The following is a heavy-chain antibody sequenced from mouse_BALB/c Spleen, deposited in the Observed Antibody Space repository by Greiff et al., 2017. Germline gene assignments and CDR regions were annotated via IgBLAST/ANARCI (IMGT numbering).Heavy chain of an antibody. Sequence: VQLQQPGAELVKPGASVKMSCKASGYTFTSYWINWVKQRPGQGLEWIGDIYPGRGITNYNEKFKSKATLTLDTSSSTAYMQLSSLTSEDSAVYYCSRRYYGSSYDWYFDVWGAGTTVTVSS. D-gene: IGHD1-1*01. V-gene: IGHV1-55*01. CDR1: GYTFTSYW. CDR2: IYPGRGIT. J-gene: IGHJ1*01. CDR3: SRRYYGSSYDWYFDV.